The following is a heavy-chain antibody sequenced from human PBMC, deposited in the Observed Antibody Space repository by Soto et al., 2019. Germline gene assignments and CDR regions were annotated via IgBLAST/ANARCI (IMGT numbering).Heavy chain of an antibody. CDR2: IDPSDSYT. J-gene: IGHJ3*02. V-gene: IGHV5-10-1*01. CDR3: ASPRIGRGYQQGDDAFDI. Sequence: GQSLKISCKGSGYSFTSYWISWVRQMPGKGLEWMGRIDPSDSYTNYSPSFQGHVTISADKSISTAYLQWSCLKASDTAMYYCASPRIGRGYQQGDDAFDIWGKGTMVTVSS. CDR1: GYSFTSYW. D-gene: IGHD3-22*01.